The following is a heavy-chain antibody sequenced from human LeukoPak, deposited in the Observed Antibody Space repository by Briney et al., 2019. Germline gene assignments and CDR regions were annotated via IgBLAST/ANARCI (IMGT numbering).Heavy chain of an antibody. Sequence: SETLSLTCTVSGGSISSYYWSWIRQPPGKGLEWIGSIYYSGSTYYNPSLKSRVTISVDTSKNQFSLKLSSVTAADTAVYYCARERARTVYFDYWGQGTLVTVSS. CDR1: GGSISSYY. CDR3: ARERARTVYFDY. V-gene: IGHV4-59*12. CDR2: IYYSGST. J-gene: IGHJ4*02.